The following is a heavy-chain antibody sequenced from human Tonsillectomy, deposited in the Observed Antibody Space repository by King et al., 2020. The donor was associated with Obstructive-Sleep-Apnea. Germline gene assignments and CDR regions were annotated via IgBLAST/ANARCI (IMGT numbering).Heavy chain of an antibody. J-gene: IGHJ5*02. CDR1: GGSFSGYY. Sequence: VQLQQWGAGLLKPSATLSLTCAVYGGSFSGYYWSWIRQPPGRGLEWIGEINHSGSTNYNPSLKSRVTISVDTSKNQFSLKLSSVTAADTAVYYCARGEDYYDSSGYHRWGQGTLVTVSS. D-gene: IGHD3-22*01. V-gene: IGHV4-34*01. CDR3: ARGEDYYDSSGYHR. CDR2: INHSGST.